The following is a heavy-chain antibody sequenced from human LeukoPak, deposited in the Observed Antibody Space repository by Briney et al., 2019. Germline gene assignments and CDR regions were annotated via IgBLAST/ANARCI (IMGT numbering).Heavy chain of an antibody. CDR1: GFTFGDYA. D-gene: IGHD3-22*01. Sequence: GGSLRLSCTVSGFTFGDYAMSWFRQAPGKGREGVGFIRSKAYGGTTEYAASVKGRFTISRDDSKSIAYLQMNSLKTEDTAVYYCTREAVTYYYDSSGYHRGGYFDYWAREPWSPSPQ. J-gene: IGHJ4*02. CDR2: IRSKAYGGTT. V-gene: IGHV3-49*03. CDR3: TREAVTYYYDSSGYHRGGYFDY.